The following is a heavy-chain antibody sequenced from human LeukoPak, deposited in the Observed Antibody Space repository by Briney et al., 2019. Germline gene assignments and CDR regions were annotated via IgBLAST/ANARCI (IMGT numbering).Heavy chain of an antibody. V-gene: IGHV5-51*01. CDR3: ARQLGVNTFDY. CDR1: GYSFTSYW. CDR2: IYPGDSDT. J-gene: IGHJ4*02. Sequence: GESPKISCQGSGYSFTSYWIGWVRQMPGKGLEWMGIIYPGDSDTRYSPSFQGQVTISADKSITTAYLQWSSLKASDTAIYYCARQLGVNTFDYWGQGTLVTVSS. D-gene: IGHD3-22*01.